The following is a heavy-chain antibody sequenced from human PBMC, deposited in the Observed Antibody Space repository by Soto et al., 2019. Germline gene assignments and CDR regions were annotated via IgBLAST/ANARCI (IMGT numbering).Heavy chain of an antibody. CDR1: GGSIGSGDYY. CDR2: ISDSGIT. V-gene: IGHV4-30-4*08. D-gene: IGHD2-2*01. Sequence: TLSVSCAVSGGSIGSGDYYWTWIRQSPGKGLEWIGYISDSGITFYNPSLRSRLTIALDTSKNHFSLKLNSVTAADTAVYYCAKYQPPEFDPWGQGMQVTVSS. CDR3: AKYQPPEFDP. J-gene: IGHJ5*02.